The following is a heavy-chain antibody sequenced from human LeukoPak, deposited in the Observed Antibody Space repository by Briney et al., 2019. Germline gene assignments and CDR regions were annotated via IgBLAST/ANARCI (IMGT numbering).Heavy chain of an antibody. J-gene: IGHJ6*02. CDR3: AKDLGGYYYGMDV. Sequence: ALRLSCAASGFTFDDYAMHWVPQAPGKGLEWVSGISWNSGSTGYADSVKGRFTISRDNAKNSLYLQMISLRAEDTALYYCAKDLGGYYYGMDVWGQGTTVTVSS. CDR1: GFTFDDYA. V-gene: IGHV3-9*01. CDR2: ISWNSGST.